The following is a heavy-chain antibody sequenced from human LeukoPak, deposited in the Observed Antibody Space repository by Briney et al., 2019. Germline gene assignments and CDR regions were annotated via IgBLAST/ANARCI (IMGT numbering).Heavy chain of an antibody. CDR1: GGSFSGYY. CDR3: ARTGLTRSFDP. J-gene: IGHJ5*02. Sequence: PSETLSLTCAVYGGSFSGYYGSWIRQPPGKGLEWIGEINHSGSTNYNPSLKSRVTISVDTSKNQFSLKLSSVTAADTAVYYCARTGLTRSFDPWGQETLVTVSS. CDR2: INHSGST. D-gene: IGHD2-2*01. V-gene: IGHV4-34*01.